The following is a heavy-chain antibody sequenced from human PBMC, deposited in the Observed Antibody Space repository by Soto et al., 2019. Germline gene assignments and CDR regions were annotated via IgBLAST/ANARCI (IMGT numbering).Heavy chain of an antibody. J-gene: IGHJ6*02. CDR3: ARDYSSPYYYYGMDV. CDR1: GYSFTSYW. D-gene: IGHD4-4*01. V-gene: IGHV5-51*01. CDR2: IYPGDSDT. Sequence: GESLKISCKGSGYSFTSYWIGWVRQMPGKGLEWMGIIYPGDSDTRYSPSFQGQVTISADKSISTAYLQWSSLKASDTAMYYCARDYSSPYYYYGMDVWGQGTTVTVSS.